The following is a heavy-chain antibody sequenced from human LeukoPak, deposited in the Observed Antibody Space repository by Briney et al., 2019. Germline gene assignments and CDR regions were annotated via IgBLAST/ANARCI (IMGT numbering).Heavy chain of an antibody. D-gene: IGHD2-2*01. CDR1: GGTFSSYA. J-gene: IGHJ3*02. CDR2: IIPIFGTA. CDR3: ARVQAPEPSVVPAVYANDAFDI. V-gene: IGHV1-69*13. Sequence: ASVKVSCKASGGTFSSYAISWVRQAPGQGLEWMGGIIPIFGTANYAQKFQGRVTITADESTSTAYMELSSLRSEDTAVYYCARVQAPEPSVVPAVYANDAFDIWGQGTMVTVSS.